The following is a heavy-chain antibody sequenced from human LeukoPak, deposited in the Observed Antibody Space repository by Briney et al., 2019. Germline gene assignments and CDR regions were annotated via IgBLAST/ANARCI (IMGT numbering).Heavy chain of an antibody. CDR3: ARVNRKMVRVIATAFDV. CDR2: ISNSGDYI. J-gene: IGHJ3*01. Sequence: GGSLRLSCASSGFTFSLYSMNWVRQAPGKGLEWVSSISNSGDYIKYADSVTGRFTVSRDNAKNSVSLQMNSLRAEDTAVYYCARVNRKMVRVIATAFDVWGPGTLCTVSS. D-gene: IGHD3-10*01. CDR1: GFTFSLYS. V-gene: IGHV3-21*01.